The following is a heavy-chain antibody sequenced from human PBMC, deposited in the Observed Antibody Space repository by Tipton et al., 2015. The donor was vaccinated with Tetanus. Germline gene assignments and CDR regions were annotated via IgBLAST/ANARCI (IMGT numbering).Heavy chain of an antibody. V-gene: IGHV3-23*01. Sequence: SLRLSCAASGFTFDNYDMSWVRQAPGKGLEWVSTISGSGATRYSADPVKRRFTISRDNSNNTLVLQMSSLRAEDTAVYYCAKDLGDSGSWRRCCLGHWGQGTLVTVSS. D-gene: IGHD6-13*01. CDR3: AKDLGDSGSWRRCCLGH. CDR2: ISGSGATR. CDR1: GFTFDNYD. J-gene: IGHJ4*02.